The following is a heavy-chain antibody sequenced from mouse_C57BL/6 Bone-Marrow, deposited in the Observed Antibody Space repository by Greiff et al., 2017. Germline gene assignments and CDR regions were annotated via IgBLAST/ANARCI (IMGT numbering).Heavy chain of an antibody. CDR2: IHPNSGST. Sequence: VQLQQSGAELVKPGASVKLSCKASGYTFTSYWMHWVKQRPGQGLEWIGMIHPNSGSTNYNEKFKSKATLTVDKSSSTAYMQLSSLTSEDSAVYYCARRPLCYDYDEWYFDVWGTGATVTVSS. V-gene: IGHV1-64*01. J-gene: IGHJ1*03. D-gene: IGHD2-4*01. CDR1: GYTFTSYW. CDR3: ARRPLCYDYDEWYFDV.